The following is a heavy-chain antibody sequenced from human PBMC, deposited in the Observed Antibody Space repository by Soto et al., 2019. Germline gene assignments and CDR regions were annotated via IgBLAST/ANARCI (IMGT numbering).Heavy chain of an antibody. CDR1: GFTFSSYW. J-gene: IGHJ5*02. Sequence: QTGGSLRLSCAASGFTFSSYWMSWVRQAPGKGLEWVANIKQDGSEKYYVDSVKGRFTISRDNAKNSLYLQMNSLRAEDTAVYYCASYKLYYYERGLFDPWGQGTLVTVSS. V-gene: IGHV3-7*01. D-gene: IGHD3-22*01. CDR3: ASYKLYYYERGLFDP. CDR2: IKQDGSEK.